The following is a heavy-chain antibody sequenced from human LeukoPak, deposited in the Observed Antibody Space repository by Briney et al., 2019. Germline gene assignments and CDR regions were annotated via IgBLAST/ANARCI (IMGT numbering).Heavy chain of an antibody. CDR3: ATLEYSSPGHYYYGMDV. V-gene: IGHV4-34*01. CDR1: GGSFSGYY. J-gene: IGHJ6*02. CDR2: INHSGST. Sequence: SETLSLTCAVYGGSFSGYYWSWIRQPPGKGLEWIGEINHSGSTNYNPSLKSRVTISVDTSKNQFSLKLSSVTAADTAVYYCATLEYSSPGHYYYGMDVWGQGTTVTVSS. D-gene: IGHD6-6*01.